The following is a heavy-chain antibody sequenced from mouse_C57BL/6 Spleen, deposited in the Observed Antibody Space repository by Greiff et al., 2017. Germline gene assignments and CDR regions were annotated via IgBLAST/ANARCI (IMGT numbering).Heavy chain of an antibody. V-gene: IGHV1-82*01. J-gene: IGHJ2*01. CDR3: ASYYYGFFDY. CDR2: IYPGDGDT. D-gene: IGHD1-1*01. CDR1: GYAFSSSW. Sequence: QVHVKQSGPELVKPGASVKISCKASGYAFSSSWMNWVKQRPGKGLEWIGRIYPGDGDTNYNGKFKGKATLTADKSSSTAYMQLSSLTSEDSAVYFCASYYYGFFDYWGQGTTLTVSS.